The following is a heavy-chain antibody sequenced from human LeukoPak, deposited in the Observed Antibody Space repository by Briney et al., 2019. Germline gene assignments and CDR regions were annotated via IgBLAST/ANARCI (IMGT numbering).Heavy chain of an antibody. V-gene: IGHV3-7*01. D-gene: IGHD1-26*01. CDR1: GFSFSSYW. CDR2: INQDGGEK. J-gene: IGHJ4*02. CDR3: ARDKIVGATVLDY. Sequence: GGSLRLSCAASGFSFSSYWMSWVRQAPGKGLEWVANINQDGGEKYYVDSVKGRFTISRDNAKNSLYLEMNTLRAEDTAVYYCARDKIVGATVLDYWGQGTLVTVSS.